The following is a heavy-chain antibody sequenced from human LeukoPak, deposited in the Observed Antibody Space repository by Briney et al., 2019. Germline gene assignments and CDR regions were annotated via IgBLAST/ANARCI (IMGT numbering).Heavy chain of an antibody. CDR3: AKDSYSSGWFFDY. J-gene: IGHJ4*02. CDR2: IRYDGSNK. CDR1: GFTFSSYG. D-gene: IGHD6-13*01. Sequence: GGSLRLSCAASGFTFSSYGMHWVRQAPGKGLEWVAFIRYDGSNKYYADSVKDRFTISRDNSKNTLYLQMNSLRAEDTAVYYYAKDSYSSGWFFDYWGQGTLVTVSS. V-gene: IGHV3-30*02.